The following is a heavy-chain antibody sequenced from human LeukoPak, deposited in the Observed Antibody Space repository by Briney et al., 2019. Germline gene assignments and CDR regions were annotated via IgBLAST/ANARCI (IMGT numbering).Heavy chain of an antibody. CDR3: ARGVVVVPAATGWFDP. CDR1: GGSFSGYY. CDR2: INHSGST. V-gene: IGHV4-34*01. Sequence: PSETLSLTCAVYGGSFSGYYWSWIRQPPGKGLEWIGEINHSGSTNYNPSLKSRVTISVDTSKNQFSLKLSSVTAADTAVYYCARGVVVVPAATGWFDPWGQVTLVTVSS. D-gene: IGHD2-2*01. J-gene: IGHJ5*02.